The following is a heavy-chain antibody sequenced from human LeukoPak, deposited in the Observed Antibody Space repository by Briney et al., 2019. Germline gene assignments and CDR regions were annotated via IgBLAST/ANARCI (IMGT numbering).Heavy chain of an antibody. J-gene: IGHJ5*02. D-gene: IGHD2-2*02. CDR2: IYTSGST. CDR1: GGSISSYH. CDR3: ARSVPAAISVGVWFGP. Sequence: SETLSLTCTVSGGSISSYHWSWIRQPAGKGLEWVGRIYTSGSTNYNPSLKSRVTMSVDTSKNQFSLKLSSVTAADTAVYYCARSVPAAISVGVWFGPWGQGTLVTVSS. V-gene: IGHV4-4*07.